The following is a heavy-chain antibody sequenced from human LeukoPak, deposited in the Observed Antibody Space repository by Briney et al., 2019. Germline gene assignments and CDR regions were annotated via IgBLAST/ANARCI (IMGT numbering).Heavy chain of an antibody. Sequence: GGALRLSRAASGFIFSRYLMSWVRQAPGKGLEWVANIKQGGREKYYVDSVKGRFTNSRDNAKNALYLQINSLKAEDTAVYYCARGGGSPNCWGQGTLVTVSS. CDR3: ARGGGSPNC. CDR2: IKQGGREK. J-gene: IGHJ4*02. D-gene: IGHD3-16*01. CDR1: GFIFSRYL. V-gene: IGHV3-7*03.